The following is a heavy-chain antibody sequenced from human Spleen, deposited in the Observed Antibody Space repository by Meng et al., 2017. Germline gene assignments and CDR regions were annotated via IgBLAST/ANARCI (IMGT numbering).Heavy chain of an antibody. CDR1: GYTFPDYY. CDR3: ARDEDISAAGKLFGDY. D-gene: IGHD6-25*01. J-gene: IGHJ4*02. CDR2: INPNSGGT. V-gene: IGHV1-2*02. Sequence: ASVKVSCKASGYTFPDYYMHWVRQAPGQGLEWMGWINPNSGGTNYAQKFQGRVTMTRDTSISTAYMELSRLRSDDTAMYYCARDEDISAAGKLFGDYWGQGTLVTVSS.